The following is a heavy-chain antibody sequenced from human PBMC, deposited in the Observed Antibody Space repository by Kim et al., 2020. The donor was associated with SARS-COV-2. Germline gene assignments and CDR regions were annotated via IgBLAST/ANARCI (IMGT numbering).Heavy chain of an antibody. CDR2: ISSSSSYI. Sequence: GGSLRLSCAASGFTFSSYSMNWVRQAPGKGLEWVSSISSSSSYIYYADSVKGRFTISRDNAKNSLYLQMNSLRAEDTAVYYCARWGGRVGATRDWGQGTLVTVSS. D-gene: IGHD1-26*01. CDR3: ARWGGRVGATRD. V-gene: IGHV3-21*01. J-gene: IGHJ4*02. CDR1: GFTFSSYS.